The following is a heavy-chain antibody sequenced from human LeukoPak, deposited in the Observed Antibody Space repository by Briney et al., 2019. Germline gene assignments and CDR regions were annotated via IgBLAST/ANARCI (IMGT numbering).Heavy chain of an antibody. D-gene: IGHD3-22*01. CDR1: GGSISNYY. CDR3: ARGADYYDSSGYYPEPFDY. J-gene: IGHJ4*02. V-gene: IGHV4-59*01. CDR2: IYYSGTT. Sequence: PQTLSLTCTVSGGSISNYYWNWIRQPPGKGLEWIGYIYYSGTTNYNPSLKSRVSMSVDTSKNQFSLKLSSVTAADTAVYYCARGADYYDSSGYYPEPFDYWGQGTLVTVSS.